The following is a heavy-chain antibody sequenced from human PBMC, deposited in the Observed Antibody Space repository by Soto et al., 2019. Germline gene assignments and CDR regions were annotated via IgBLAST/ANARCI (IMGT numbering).Heavy chain of an antibody. Sequence: SETLSLTCTVSGGSISSGGYYWSWIRQPPGKGLEWIGYILYSGTTNYNPSLESRLTISVDTSKNQFSLKLTSVTAADTAVYYCARNGALDYWGRGTLVTVSS. V-gene: IGHV4-30-4*01. CDR2: ILYSGTT. D-gene: IGHD2-8*01. J-gene: IGHJ4*02. CDR3: ARNGALDY. CDR1: GGSISSGGYY.